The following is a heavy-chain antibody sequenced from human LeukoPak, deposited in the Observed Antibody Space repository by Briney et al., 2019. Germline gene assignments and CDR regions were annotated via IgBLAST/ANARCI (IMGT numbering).Heavy chain of an antibody. CDR3: ARDSDPDNWFDP. Sequence: SVKVSCKASGGTFSSYAISWVRQAPGQGLEWMGRIIPILGIANYAQKFQGRVTITADKSTSTAYTELSSLRSEDTAVYYCARDSDPDNWFDPWGQGTLVTVSS. CDR1: GGTFSSYA. J-gene: IGHJ5*02. V-gene: IGHV1-69*04. CDR2: IIPILGIA.